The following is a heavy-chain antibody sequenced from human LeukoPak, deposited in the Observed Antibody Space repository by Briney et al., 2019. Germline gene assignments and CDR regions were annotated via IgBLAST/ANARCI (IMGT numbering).Heavy chain of an antibody. D-gene: IGHD3-22*01. Sequence: GSLKLSCAASGFTFWNYGMSWVRQAPGKGPEWVPAISGSGGSTYYADSVKGRFTISRDNSKNTLYLQMDSLRAEDTAVYYCAKDGYYYDSSGYCDYWGQGTLVTVSS. CDR1: GFTFWNYG. CDR2: ISGSGGST. V-gene: IGHV3-23*01. CDR3: AKDGYYYDSSGYCDY. J-gene: IGHJ4*02.